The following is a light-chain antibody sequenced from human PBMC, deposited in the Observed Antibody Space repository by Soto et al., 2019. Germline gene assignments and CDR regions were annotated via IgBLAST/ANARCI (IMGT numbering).Light chain of an antibody. CDR2: DVS. J-gene: IGLJ1*01. CDR1: ISDVGGYNY. CDR3: SSYKSSSTLYV. Sequence: QSALTQPASVSGSPGQSITISCTGTISDVGGYNYVSWYQQHPGKVPKRMIYDVSNRPSGVSNHVSGSKSGNTASLTISGLQAEDEADYYCSSYKSSSTLYVFGTGTKLTVL. V-gene: IGLV2-14*01.